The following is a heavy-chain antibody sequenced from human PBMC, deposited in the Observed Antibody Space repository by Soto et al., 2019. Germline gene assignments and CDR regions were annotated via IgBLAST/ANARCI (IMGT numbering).Heavy chain of an antibody. Sequence: QVQLVESGGGVVQPGRSLRLSCAASGFTFSTYGMHWVRQVPGKGLEWVAVISYDGSNKYYADSVKGRFTISRDNSKNTLYLQMSSLRAEDTAVYYCAKGFSYSVIDYWGQGTLVTVSS. CDR2: ISYDGSNK. V-gene: IGHV3-30*18. CDR3: AKGFSYSVIDY. J-gene: IGHJ4*02. D-gene: IGHD5-18*01. CDR1: GFTFSTYG.